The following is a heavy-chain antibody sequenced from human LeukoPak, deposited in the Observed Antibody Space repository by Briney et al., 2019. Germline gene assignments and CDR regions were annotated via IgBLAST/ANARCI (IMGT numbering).Heavy chain of an antibody. CDR3: ARDRSGSDSSGYYLVGEGDAFDI. CDR1: GGTFSSYA. D-gene: IGHD3-22*01. Sequence: ASVKVSCKASGGTFSSYAISWVRQAPGQGLEWMGRIIPILGIANYAQKFQGRVTITADKSTSTAYMELSSLRSEDTAVYYCARDRSGSDSSGYYLVGEGDAFDIWGQGTMVTVSS. V-gene: IGHV1-69*04. J-gene: IGHJ3*02. CDR2: IIPILGIA.